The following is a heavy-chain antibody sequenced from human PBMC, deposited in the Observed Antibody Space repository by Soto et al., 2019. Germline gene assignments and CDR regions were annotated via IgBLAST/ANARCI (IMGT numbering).Heavy chain of an antibody. CDR1: GYTFTDYF. Sequence: ASVKVSCKASGYTFTDYFIHWVLQAPGQGFEWMGWINPKSRGTTYAQKFQGRVTMTRDTSNSTAYMELRGLRSDDTAIYYCARVCLKPGNWVAPSGQGNLVTVSS. V-gene: IGHV1-2*02. J-gene: IGHJ5*02. CDR3: ARVCLKPGNWVAP. CDR2: INPKSRGT.